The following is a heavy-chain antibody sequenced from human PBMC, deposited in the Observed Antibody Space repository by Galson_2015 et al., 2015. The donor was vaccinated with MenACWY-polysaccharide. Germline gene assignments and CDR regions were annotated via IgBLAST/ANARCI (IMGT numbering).Heavy chain of an antibody. CDR3: ARDLSYGDYYFDY. CDR1: GFTFSSYS. CDR2: ISSSSSYI. Sequence: SLRLSCAASGFTFSSYSMNWVRQAPGKGLEWVSFISSSSSYIYYADSVKGRFTISKDNAKNSLYLQMNSLRAEDTAVYYCARDLSYGDYYFDYWGQGTLVTVSS. V-gene: IGHV3-21*01. J-gene: IGHJ4*02. D-gene: IGHD4-17*01.